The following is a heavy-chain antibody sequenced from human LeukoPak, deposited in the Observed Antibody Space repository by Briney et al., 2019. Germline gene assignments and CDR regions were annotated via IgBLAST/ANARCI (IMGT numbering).Heavy chain of an antibody. D-gene: IGHD5-12*01. V-gene: IGHV3-21*01. CDR2: ISSSSSYI. CDR1: GFTFSSYS. Sequence: GGSMRLACAASGFTFSSYSMNWVRQVPGKGLEWVSSISSSSSYIYYADSVKGRFTISRGNAKNSLYLQMNSLRAEDTAVYDCARVSRRGYSGYDSSYWGQGTLVTVSS. CDR3: ARVSRRGYSGYDSSY. J-gene: IGHJ4*02.